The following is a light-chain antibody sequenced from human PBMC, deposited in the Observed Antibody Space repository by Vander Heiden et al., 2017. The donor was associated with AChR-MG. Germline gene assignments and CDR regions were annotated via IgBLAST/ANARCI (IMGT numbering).Light chain of an antibody. CDR2: GNS. CDR3: QSYDSSLSGSYV. J-gene: IGLJ1*01. CDR1: SSNIGEGYD. Sequence: QSVLTQPPSVSGAPGQRVTISCTGSSSNIGEGYDVHVYQQLPGTAPKLLIYGNSNRPSGVPDRFSGSKSGTSASLAITGLQAEDEADYYCQSYDSSLSGSYVFGTGTKVTVL. V-gene: IGLV1-40*01.